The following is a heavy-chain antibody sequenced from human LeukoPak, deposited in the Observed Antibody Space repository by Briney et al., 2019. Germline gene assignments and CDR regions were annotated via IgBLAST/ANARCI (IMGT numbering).Heavy chain of an antibody. CDR1: GGSISSYY. CDR3: AKSGGYGLIDY. V-gene: IGHV4-59*08. Sequence: DPSETLSLTCTVSGGSISSYYWSWIRQPPGKGLEWIGYIYYSGSTNYNPSLKSRVTISIDTSKNQFSLRLNSVTAADTAMYYCAKSGGYGLIDYWGQGTRVTVSS. J-gene: IGHJ4*02. D-gene: IGHD1-26*01. CDR2: IYYSGST.